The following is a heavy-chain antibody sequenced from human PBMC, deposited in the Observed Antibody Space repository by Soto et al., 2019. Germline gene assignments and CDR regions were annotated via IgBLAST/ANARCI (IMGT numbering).Heavy chain of an antibody. J-gene: IGHJ4*02. Sequence: GGSLRLSCAASGFTFSSYWMHWVRQAPGKGLVWVSRINSDGSSTSYADSVKGRFTISRDNAKNTLYLQMNSLRAEDTAVYYCARRGKYSSSWYYFDYWGQGTLVTVSS. CDR2: INSDGSST. CDR1: GFTFSSYW. V-gene: IGHV3-74*01. D-gene: IGHD6-13*01. CDR3: ARRGKYSSSWYYFDY.